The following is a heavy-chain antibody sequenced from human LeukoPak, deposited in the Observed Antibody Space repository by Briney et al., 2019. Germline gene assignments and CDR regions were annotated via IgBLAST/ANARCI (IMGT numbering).Heavy chain of an antibody. Sequence: GGSLRLSCVASGFTLSDFALHWVSRAPGRGLEWVAAVSYDGARKYYADSVKGRFTISRDGSRNTVYLQMNSVRIEDTAEYYCAKGGGVADYYPFIGQIFDLWGRGSLVIVSS. CDR3: AKGGGVADYYPFIGQIFDL. CDR1: GFTLSDFA. CDR2: VSYDGARK. V-gene: IGHV3-30*04. D-gene: IGHD3-3*02. J-gene: IGHJ2*01.